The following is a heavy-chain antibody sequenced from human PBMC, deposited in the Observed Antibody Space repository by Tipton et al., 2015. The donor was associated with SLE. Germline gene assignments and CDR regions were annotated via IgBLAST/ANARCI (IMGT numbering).Heavy chain of an antibody. V-gene: IGHV3-23*01. CDR3: AKDLSGDNHD. Sequence: GSLRLSCVSSGFAFSSYAMTWVRQAPGKGLEWVSVISGSGDVIYYADSVKGRFIISRDKSKNTLYLQMNSLRSEDTAVFYCAKDLSGDNHDWGQGTLVTVSS. CDR1: GFAFSSYA. J-gene: IGHJ4*02. D-gene: IGHD5-24*01. CDR2: ISGSGDVI.